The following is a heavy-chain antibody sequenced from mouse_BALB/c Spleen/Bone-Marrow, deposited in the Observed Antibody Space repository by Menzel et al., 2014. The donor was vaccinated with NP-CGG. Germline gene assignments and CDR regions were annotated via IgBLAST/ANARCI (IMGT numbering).Heavy chain of an antibody. D-gene: IGHD2-4*01. CDR1: GYSFTNYW. CDR3: ASDDYDGSWFAY. J-gene: IGHJ3*01. Sequence: VQLVESGAELVRPGASVKLSCKASGYSFTNYWMNWMKQRPGQGLEWIGMIHPSDSETRLNQKFKDKATLTVDKSSSTAYMQLSSPTSEDSAVCYCASDDYDGSWFAYWGQGTLVTVSA. V-gene: IGHV1-74*01. CDR2: IHPSDSET.